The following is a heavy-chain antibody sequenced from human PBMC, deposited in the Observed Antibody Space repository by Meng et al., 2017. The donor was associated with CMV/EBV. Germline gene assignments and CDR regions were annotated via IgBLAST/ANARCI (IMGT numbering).Heavy chain of an antibody. D-gene: IGHD2-2*02. CDR3: ARRRAAAISNWFDP. J-gene: IGHJ5*02. V-gene: IGHV1-8*01. Sequence: ASVKVSCKASGYTFTSYDINWVRQATGQGLEWMGWMNPNSGNTGYAQKFQGRVTMTRNTSISTAYMELSSLRSDDTAVYYCARRRAAAISNWFDPWGQGTLVTVSS. CDR1: GYTFTSYD. CDR2: MNPNSGNT.